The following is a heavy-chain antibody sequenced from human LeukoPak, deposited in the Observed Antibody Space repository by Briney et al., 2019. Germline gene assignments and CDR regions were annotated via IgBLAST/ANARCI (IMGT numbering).Heavy chain of an antibody. CDR1: GGTFSSYA. J-gene: IGHJ4*02. CDR3: ATSVSMVRGVSFGY. Sequence: ASVKVSCKASGGTFSSYAISWVRQAPGQGLEWMGRIIPILGIANYAQKFQGRVTITADKSTSTAYMELSSLRSEDTAVYYCATSVSMVRGVSFGYWGQGTLVTVSS. CDR2: IIPILGIA. D-gene: IGHD3-10*01. V-gene: IGHV1-69*04.